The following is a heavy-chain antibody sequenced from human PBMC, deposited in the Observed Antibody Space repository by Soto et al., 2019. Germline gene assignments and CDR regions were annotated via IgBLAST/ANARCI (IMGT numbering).Heavy chain of an antibody. J-gene: IGHJ5*01. V-gene: IGHV3-23*01. CDR2: ISGGGSTT. D-gene: IGHD6-19*01. Sequence: GGSLRLSXATSGFMFGSYAMNWVRQAPGKGLEWVSVISGGGSTTNYADSVRGRFTTSRDSSTDTVYLQMYSLRVEDTAVYYCAKARKYSSPYDSWGQGTLVTVSS. CDR1: GFMFGSYA. CDR3: AKARKYSSPYDS.